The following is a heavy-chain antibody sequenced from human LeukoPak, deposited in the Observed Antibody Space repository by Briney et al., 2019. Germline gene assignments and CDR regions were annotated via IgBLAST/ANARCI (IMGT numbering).Heavy chain of an antibody. D-gene: IGHD3-10*01. CDR2: ISAYNGNT. V-gene: IGHV1-18*01. Sequence: VASVKVSCKASGYTFTSYGISWVRQAPGQGLEWMGWISAYNGNTNYAQKLQGRVTMTTDTSTSTAYMELRSLRSDDTAVYYCAKTTMVREIDDAFDIWGQGTMVTVSS. CDR3: AKTTMVREIDDAFDI. CDR1: GYTFTSYG. J-gene: IGHJ3*02.